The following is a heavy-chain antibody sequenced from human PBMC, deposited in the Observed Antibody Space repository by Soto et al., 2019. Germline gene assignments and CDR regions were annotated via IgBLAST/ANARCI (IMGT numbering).Heavy chain of an antibody. CDR1: GGSISSGGYY. J-gene: IGHJ5*02. Sequence: SETLSLTCTVSGGSISSGGYYWIWIRQHPGKGLEWIGYIYYSGSTYYNPSLKSRVTISVDTSKNQFSLKLSSVTAADTAVYYCARVPRITMVRGVAHNWFDPWGQGTLVTVSS. V-gene: IGHV4-31*03. CDR2: IYYSGST. CDR3: ARVPRITMVRGVAHNWFDP. D-gene: IGHD3-10*01.